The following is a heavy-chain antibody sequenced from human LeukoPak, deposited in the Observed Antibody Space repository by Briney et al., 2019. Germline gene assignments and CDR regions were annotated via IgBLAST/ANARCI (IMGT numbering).Heavy chain of an antibody. CDR2: ISGSGGRT. CDR3: SKGYNWNSDYPGATHY. CDR1: GFTFSSYT. J-gene: IGHJ4*02. D-gene: IGHD1-7*01. V-gene: IGHV3-23*01. Sequence: GGSLRLSCAASGFTFSSYTITWVRQAPGKGLEWVSAISGSGGRTYYADSVKGRFTISRDNSKNTLYLQMNNLRAEDTAVYYCSKGYNWNSDYPGATHYWGQGTLVTVSS.